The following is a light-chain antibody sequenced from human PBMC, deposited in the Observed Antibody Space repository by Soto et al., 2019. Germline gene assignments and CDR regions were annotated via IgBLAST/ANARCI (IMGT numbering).Light chain of an antibody. V-gene: IGLV1-40*01. CDR1: TSNIGADYD. J-gene: IGLJ1*01. CDR2: GSS. Sequence: QSVLTQPPSVSGAPGQRVTISCTGSTSNIGADYDVRWYQQLPGTAPKLLIYGSSDRPSGVPDRFSGSKSGTSASLAITGLQAEDEADYYCQSYDSSLINYVFGTGTKVTVL. CDR3: QSYDSSLINYV.